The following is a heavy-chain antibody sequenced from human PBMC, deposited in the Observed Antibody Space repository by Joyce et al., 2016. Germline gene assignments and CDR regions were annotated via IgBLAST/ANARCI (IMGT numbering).Heavy chain of an antibody. J-gene: IGHJ4*02. CDR3: AKATR. Sequence: APGKGLEWVASIKQDGSEKYYLDSVKGRFTIYRDNAQNSLYLQMNSLRAEDTAVYYCAKATRWGQGTLVTVSS. V-gene: IGHV3-7*05. CDR2: IKQDGSEK. D-gene: IGHD1/OR15-1a*01.